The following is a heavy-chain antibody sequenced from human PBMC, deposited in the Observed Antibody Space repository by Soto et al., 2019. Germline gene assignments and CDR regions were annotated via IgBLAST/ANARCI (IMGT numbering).Heavy chain of an antibody. J-gene: IGHJ5*02. CDR3: ARWSNHKVVDP. CDR2: IWYDGSEQ. D-gene: IGHD2-8*02. Sequence: QEQLVESGGGVVQPGMSLRLSCEGSGFTFRRHGMHWVRQSPGKGLEWLAVIWYDGSEQYYADSVKGRLTISRDNSKNMLYLQLNTLTVEDTAVYYCARWSNHKVVDPWGQGTMVNVS. V-gene: IGHV3-33*03. CDR1: GFTFRRHG.